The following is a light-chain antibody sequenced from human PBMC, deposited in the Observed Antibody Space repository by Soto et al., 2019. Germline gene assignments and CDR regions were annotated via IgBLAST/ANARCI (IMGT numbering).Light chain of an antibody. CDR1: QSVSR. J-gene: IGKJ4*01. V-gene: IGKV3-20*01. CDR2: DAS. Sequence: IVLTQSPGTLSLSPGERATLSCRASQSVSRLAWYQQKPGQPPRLLIFDASTRATGIPDRFSGSGSGTDFTLTVSRLEPEDFAVYYCQQYNSSPVTFGGGTKVEIK. CDR3: QQYNSSPVT.